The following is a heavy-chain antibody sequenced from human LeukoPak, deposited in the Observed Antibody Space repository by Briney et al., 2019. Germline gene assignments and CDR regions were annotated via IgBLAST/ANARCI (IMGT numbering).Heavy chain of an antibody. CDR2: IYHSGST. Sequence: SETLSLTCTVSGGSISSYYWSWIRQPPGKGLEWIGYIYHSGSTNYNPSLKSRVTISVDTSKNQFSLKLSSVTAADTAVYYCAREGGGYDSNFDYWSQGTLVTVSS. D-gene: IGHD5-12*01. CDR3: AREGGGYDSNFDY. J-gene: IGHJ4*02. V-gene: IGHV4-59*01. CDR1: GGSISSYY.